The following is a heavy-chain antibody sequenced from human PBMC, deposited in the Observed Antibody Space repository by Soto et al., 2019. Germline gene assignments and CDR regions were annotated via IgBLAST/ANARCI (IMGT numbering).Heavy chain of an antibody. CDR1: GGSISSYY. V-gene: IGHV4-59*01. Sequence: QVQLQESGPGLVKPSETLSLTCTVSGGSISSYYWSWIRQPPGKGLEWIGYIYYSGSTNYNPSLRSRFTISVDTSKNQFSLKLSSVTAADTAVYYCARALYDFWSGYYEYYFDYWGQGTLVTVSS. D-gene: IGHD3-3*01. J-gene: IGHJ4*02. CDR2: IYYSGST. CDR3: ARALYDFWSGYYEYYFDY.